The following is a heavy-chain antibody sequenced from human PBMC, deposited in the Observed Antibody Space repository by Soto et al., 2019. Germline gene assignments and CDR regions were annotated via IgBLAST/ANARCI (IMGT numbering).Heavy chain of an antibody. D-gene: IGHD2-2*01. V-gene: IGHV3-23*01. Sequence: GGSQRLSYAASGFTFGSYAVSWVRQAPGKGLEWVSAISGSGGSTYYADSVKGRFTISRDNSKNTLYLQTNSLRAEDTAVYYCAKAKEYQLLYNWFDPWGQGTLVTVSS. J-gene: IGHJ5*02. CDR1: GFTFGSYA. CDR3: AKAKEYQLLYNWFDP. CDR2: ISGSGGST.